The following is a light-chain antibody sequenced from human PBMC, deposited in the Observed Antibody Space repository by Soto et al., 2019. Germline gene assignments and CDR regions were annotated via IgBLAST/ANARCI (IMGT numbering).Light chain of an antibody. CDR2: DAS. CDR3: QQRSSWPTT. V-gene: IGKV3-11*01. Sequence: ILLTQSPGTLSLSPGERATLPCRASQSVSSSYLAWYQQKPGKAPRLLIYDASNRATGIPARFSGSGSGTDFTLTISSLEPEDFEVYYCQQRSSWPTTFGQGTRLEIK. J-gene: IGKJ5*01. CDR1: QSVSSSY.